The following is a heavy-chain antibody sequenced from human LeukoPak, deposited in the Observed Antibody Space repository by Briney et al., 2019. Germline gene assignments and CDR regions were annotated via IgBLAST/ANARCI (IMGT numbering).Heavy chain of an antibody. CDR3: ARGVGTYRGVFYCFDY. CDR1: GGSISSYY. CDR2: IYTSGST. Sequence: SETLSLTCTVSGGSISSYYWSWIRQPAGMGLEWIGRIYTSGSTNYNPSLKSRVTMSVDTSKNQFSLKLSSVTAADTAVYYCARGVGTYRGVFYCFDYWGQGTLVTVSS. V-gene: IGHV4-4*07. D-gene: IGHD3-9*01. J-gene: IGHJ4*02.